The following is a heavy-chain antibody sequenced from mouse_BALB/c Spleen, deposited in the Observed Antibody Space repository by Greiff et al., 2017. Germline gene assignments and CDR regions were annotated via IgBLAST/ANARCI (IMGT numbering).Heavy chain of an antibody. Sequence: LVKTGASVKISCKASGYSFTGYYMHWVKQSHGKSLEWIGYISCYNGATSYNQKFKGKATFTVDTSSSTAYMQFNSLTSEDSAVYYCARWDYYGSSYDAMDYWGQGTSVTVSS. CDR1: GYSFTGYY. CDR2: ISCYNGAT. V-gene: IGHV1S34*01. D-gene: IGHD1-1*01. CDR3: ARWDYYGSSYDAMDY. J-gene: IGHJ4*01.